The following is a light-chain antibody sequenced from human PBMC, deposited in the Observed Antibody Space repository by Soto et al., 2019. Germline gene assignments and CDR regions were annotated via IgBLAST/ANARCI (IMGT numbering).Light chain of an antibody. Sequence: DIQLTQSPSILSASVGDRVTITCRASENIYGYLAWYQQKPGEAPKLLIYWASTLVSGVPSRFTGGESGTEFTLTISDLQPDDFATYFCQQYSAYTLTFGGVTKVDVK. CDR3: QQYSAYTLT. V-gene: IGKV1-5*03. J-gene: IGKJ4*01. CDR1: ENIYGY. CDR2: WAS.